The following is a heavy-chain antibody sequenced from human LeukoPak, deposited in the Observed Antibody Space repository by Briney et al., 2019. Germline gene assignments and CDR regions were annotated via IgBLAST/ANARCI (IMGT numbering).Heavy chain of an antibody. Sequence: PGRSLRLSCAASGFAFSSYGMHWVRQAPGKGLEWVAVISYDGSNKHYAASVKGRFTISRDNSRNTLYLQMNSLSPEDTAVYYCARDTRGKYCGSGSYYNVPDYWGQGTLVTVSS. V-gene: IGHV3-30*03. CDR2: ISYDGSNK. CDR3: ARDTRGKYCGSGSYYNVPDY. D-gene: IGHD3-10*01. J-gene: IGHJ4*02. CDR1: GFAFSSYG.